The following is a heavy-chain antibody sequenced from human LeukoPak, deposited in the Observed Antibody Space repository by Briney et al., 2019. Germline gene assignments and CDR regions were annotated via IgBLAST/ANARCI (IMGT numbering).Heavy chain of an antibody. J-gene: IGHJ4*02. CDR2: IDPSDSYT. CDR1: GYSFTSYW. D-gene: IGHD6-6*01. V-gene: IGHV5-10-1*01. CDR3: ARHTGSIA. Sequence: GESLKICCKGSGYSFTSYWISWVRQIPGKGLEWMGRIDPSDSYTNYRPSFQCHVTISADKSISTAYLQWSSLKASDTAMYYCARHTGSIAWGQGTLVTVSS.